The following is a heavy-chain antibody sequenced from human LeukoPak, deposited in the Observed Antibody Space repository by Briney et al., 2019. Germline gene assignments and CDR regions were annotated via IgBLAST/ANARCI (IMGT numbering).Heavy chain of an antibody. J-gene: IGHJ4*02. V-gene: IGHV4-30-4*08. CDR1: GGSISSGDYY. D-gene: IGHD2-15*01. Sequence: PSQTLSLTCTVSGGSISSGDYYWSWIRQPPGKGLEWIGYIYYSGSTNYNPSLKSRVTISVDTSKNQFSLKLSSVTAADTAVYYCARGLGCSGGSCYSFFDYWGQGTLVTVSS. CDR3: ARGLGCSGGSCYSFFDY. CDR2: IYYSGST.